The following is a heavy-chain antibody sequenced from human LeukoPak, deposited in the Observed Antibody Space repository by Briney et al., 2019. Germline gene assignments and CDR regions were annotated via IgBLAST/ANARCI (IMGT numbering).Heavy chain of an antibody. Sequence: ASVKVSCKASGGTFSSYAISWVRQAPGQGLEWMGWISAYNGNTNYAQKLQGRVTMTTDTSTSTAYMELRSLRSDDTAVYYCARLWYYGSGSYYVSDYWGQGTLVTVSS. CDR2: ISAYNGNT. CDR1: GGTFSSYA. V-gene: IGHV1-18*01. D-gene: IGHD3-10*01. J-gene: IGHJ4*02. CDR3: ARLWYYGSGSYYVSDY.